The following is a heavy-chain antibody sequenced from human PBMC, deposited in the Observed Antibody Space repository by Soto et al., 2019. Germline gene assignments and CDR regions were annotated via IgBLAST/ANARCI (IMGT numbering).Heavy chain of an antibody. J-gene: IGHJ4*02. CDR2: MYVTGTT. D-gene: IGHD6-19*01. CDR3: ARDGEYSSGWFIFDH. V-gene: IGHV4-4*07. Sequence: QVQLQESGPGLVKPSETLSLTCTIPGDSISSYFWSGIRQPAGKGLGWIGRMYVTGTTSYNPSLKSRVTMSVDTSKNRFSLRLSSVTAADTAVYYCARDGEYSSGWFIFDHWGQGALVTVSS. CDR1: GDSISSYF.